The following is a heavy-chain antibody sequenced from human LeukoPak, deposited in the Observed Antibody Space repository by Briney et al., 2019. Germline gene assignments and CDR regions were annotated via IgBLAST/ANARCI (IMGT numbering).Heavy chain of an antibody. D-gene: IGHD3-16*01. Sequence: GGSLRLSCAASGFTFNTYSMNWARQAPGKGLVWVSRINSDGSSTSYADSVKGRFTISRDNAKNTLYLQMNSLRAEDTAVYYCARDRAGGYYRWGQGTLVTVSS. CDR3: ARDRAGGYYR. CDR1: GFTFNTYS. CDR2: INSDGSST. V-gene: IGHV3-74*01. J-gene: IGHJ5*02.